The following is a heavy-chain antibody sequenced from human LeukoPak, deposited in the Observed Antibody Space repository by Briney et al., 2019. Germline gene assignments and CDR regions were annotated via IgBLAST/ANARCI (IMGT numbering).Heavy chain of an antibody. CDR1: GFTFSSYS. CDR2: ISSSSSYI. V-gene: IGHV3-21*01. D-gene: IGHD1-26*01. CDR3: AREMPMGATDY. Sequence: GGSLRLSCAASGFTFSSYSMNWVRQAPGKGLEWVSSISSSSSYIYYADSVKGRFTISRDNAKNSLYLQINSLRAEDTAVYYCAREMPMGATDYWGQGTLVTVSS. J-gene: IGHJ4*02.